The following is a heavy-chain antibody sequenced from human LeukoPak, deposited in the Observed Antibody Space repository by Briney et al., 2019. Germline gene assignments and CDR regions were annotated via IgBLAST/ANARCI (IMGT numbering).Heavy chain of an antibody. CDR3: GRGFSIVPAGIPDY. CDR1: GFTFGSYW. V-gene: IGHV3-74*01. D-gene: IGHD2-2*02. J-gene: IGHJ4*02. CDR2: INTNGGST. Sequence: GGSLRLSCAASGFTFGSYWMHWVRQAPGKGLVWVSRINTNGGSTTYADSVKGRFTISRDNAKNTLYLQMNSLRAEDTAVYYCGRGFSIVPAGIPDYWGLGTLVTVSS.